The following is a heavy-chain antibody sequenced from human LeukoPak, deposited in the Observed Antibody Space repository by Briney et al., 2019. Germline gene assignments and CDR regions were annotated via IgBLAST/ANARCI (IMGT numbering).Heavy chain of an antibody. D-gene: IGHD1-26*01. CDR3: ARHPGVGANDTFDL. J-gene: IGHJ3*01. V-gene: IGHV4-59*08. CDR2: VYNSGNT. Sequence: SETLSLTCTVSGASISTYYWSWIRQPPGKGLEWFGYVYNSGNTYYNPSLNSRASISEDTSKNQLSLKVTSVTAADTAVYYCARHPGVGANDTFDLWGQGTMVTISS. CDR1: GASISTYY.